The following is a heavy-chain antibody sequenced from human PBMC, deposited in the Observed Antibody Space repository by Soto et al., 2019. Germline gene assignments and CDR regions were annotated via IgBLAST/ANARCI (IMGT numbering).Heavy chain of an antibody. CDR2: ISYDGSNK. CDR1: GFTFSSYA. Sequence: GGSLRLSSAASGFTFSSYAMHWVRQAPGKGLEWVAVISYDGSNKYYADSVKGRFTISRDNSKNTLYLQMNSLRAEDTAVYYYAIEYYGTDVWAQGTTGIVSS. J-gene: IGHJ6*02. V-gene: IGHV3-30-3*01. CDR3: AIEYYGTDV.